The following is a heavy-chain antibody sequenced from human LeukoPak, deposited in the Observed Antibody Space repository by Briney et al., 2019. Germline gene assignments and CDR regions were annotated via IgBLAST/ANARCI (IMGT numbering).Heavy chain of an antibody. Sequence: GGSLRLSCAASGFAFSNYEMNWVRQAPGKGLEWVSYISPSGGTITYADSVKGRFTISRDNAKNSLYLQMNSLGAEDTAVYYYVRVRYCSSTNCHGGWFDPWGQGTLVTVSS. CDR3: VRVRYCSSTNCHGGWFDP. V-gene: IGHV3-48*03. J-gene: IGHJ5*02. CDR2: ISPSGGTI. D-gene: IGHD2-2*01. CDR1: GFAFSNYE.